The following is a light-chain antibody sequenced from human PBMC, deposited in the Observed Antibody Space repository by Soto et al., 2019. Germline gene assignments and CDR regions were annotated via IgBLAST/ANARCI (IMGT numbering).Light chain of an antibody. CDR2: AAS. J-gene: IGKJ5*01. Sequence: DLQLTQSPSTLSASVGDRVTITCRASQSISSYLAWYQQKPGKAPKLLIYAASTLQTGVPSRFSGSGSGTEFTLTISSLQPEDFATYYCQQLNSYLITFGQGTRLEI. V-gene: IGKV1-9*01. CDR3: QQLNSYLIT. CDR1: QSISSY.